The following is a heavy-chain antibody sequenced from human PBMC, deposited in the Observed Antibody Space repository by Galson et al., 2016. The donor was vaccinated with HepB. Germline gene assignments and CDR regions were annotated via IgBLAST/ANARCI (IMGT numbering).Heavy chain of an antibody. CDR2: IRSKAKTYAT. J-gene: IGHJ4*02. V-gene: IGHV3-73*01. Sequence: WVGRIRSKAKTYATAYAASVKGRFTISRDDSKNTAYLQMSSLKTEDTAVYYCAVNMATNDYGDYADYWGQGTLVTVSS. CDR3: AVNMATNDYGDYADY. D-gene: IGHD4-17*01.